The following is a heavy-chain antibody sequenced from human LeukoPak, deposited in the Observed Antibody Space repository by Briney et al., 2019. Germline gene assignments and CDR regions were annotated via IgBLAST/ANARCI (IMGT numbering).Heavy chain of an antibody. CDR3: ARDPGDYGVYGMDV. J-gene: IGHJ6*02. V-gene: IGHV3-33*01. CDR2: IWYDGSNK. CDR1: GFTFSSYG. Sequence: GRSLRLSCAASGFTFSSYGMHWARQAPGKGLEWVAVIWYDGSNKYYADSVKGRFTISRDNSKNTLYLQMNSLRAEDTAVYYCARDPGDYGVYGMDVWGQGTTVTVSS. D-gene: IGHD4-17*01.